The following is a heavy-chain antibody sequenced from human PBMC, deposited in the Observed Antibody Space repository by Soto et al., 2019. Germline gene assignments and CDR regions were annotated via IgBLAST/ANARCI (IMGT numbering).Heavy chain of an antibody. V-gene: IGHV3-23*01. CDR3: AKDQSSSWDYYYYGMDV. CDR2: ISGSGGST. D-gene: IGHD6-13*01. Sequence: PGGSLRLSCAASGFTFSSYAMSWVRQAPGKGLEWVSAISGSGGSTYYADSVKGRFTIPRDNSKNTLYLQMNSLRAEDTAVYYCAKDQSSSWDYYYYGMDVWGQGTTVTVSS. J-gene: IGHJ6*02. CDR1: GFTFSSYA.